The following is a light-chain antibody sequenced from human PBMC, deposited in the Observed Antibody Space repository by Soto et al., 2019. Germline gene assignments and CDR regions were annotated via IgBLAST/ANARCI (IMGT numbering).Light chain of an antibody. V-gene: IGKV1-9*01. J-gene: IGKJ4*01. CDR3: QQLNSYPRLT. Sequence: DIQLTQSPSFLSASVGDRVTITCRASQGISSYFAWYQQKPVKAPKLLIYAASTLQSGVPSRFSGSGSGTEFSITISSLQPEDFATYYCQQLNSYPRLTFGGGTKVEIK. CDR2: AAS. CDR1: QGISSY.